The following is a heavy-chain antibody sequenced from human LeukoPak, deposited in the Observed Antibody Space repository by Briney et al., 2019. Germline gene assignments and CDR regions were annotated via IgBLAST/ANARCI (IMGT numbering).Heavy chain of an antibody. CDR1: GGSISSYH. V-gene: IGHV4-59*08. CDR3: ARSVSWGLLVRDDAFDI. J-gene: IGHJ3*02. CDR2: IHYSGST. D-gene: IGHD2-21*01. Sequence: KTSETLSLTCTVSGGSISSYHWIWIRRPPGKGLEWIGYIHYSGSTNYNPSLKSRVTTSVDTSKKQFSLKLRSVTAADTAVYYCARSVSWGLLVRDDAFDIWGQGTMVTVSS.